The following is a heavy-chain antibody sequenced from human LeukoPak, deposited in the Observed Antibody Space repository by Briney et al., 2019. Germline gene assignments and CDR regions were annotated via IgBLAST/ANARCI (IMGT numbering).Heavy chain of an antibody. CDR3: ARTSCSSTSCYEDWFDP. D-gene: IGHD2-2*01. V-gene: IGHV1-69*05. CDR2: IIPIFGTA. CDR1: GGTFSSSA. Sequence: ASVKVSCKASGGTFSSSAISWVRQAPGQGLEWMGGIIPIFGTANYAQKFQGRVTITTDESTSTAYMELSSLRSEDTAVYYCARTSCSSTSCYEDWFDPWGQGTLVTVSS. J-gene: IGHJ5*02.